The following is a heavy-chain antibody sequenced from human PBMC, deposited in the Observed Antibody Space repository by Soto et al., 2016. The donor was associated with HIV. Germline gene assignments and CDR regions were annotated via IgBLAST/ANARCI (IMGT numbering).Heavy chain of an antibody. J-gene: IGHJ4*02. CDR3: TVVKDNSGWYYFDY. Sequence: EVQLVEAGGGLVQPGRSLRLSCTSSGFSFDEYAMHWVRQVPGKGLEWVSGISWNSGNIGYADSVKGRFTISRDNTKNSLYLQMDSLRAEDTAWIFFTVVKDNSGWYYFDYVGPGNAGHRLL. CDR2: ISWNSGNI. D-gene: IGHD6-19*01. V-gene: IGHV3-9*01. CDR1: GFSFDEYA.